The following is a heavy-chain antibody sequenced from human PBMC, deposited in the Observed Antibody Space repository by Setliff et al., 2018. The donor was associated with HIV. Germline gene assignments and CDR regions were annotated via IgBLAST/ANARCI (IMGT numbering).Heavy chain of an antibody. Sequence: ASVKVSCKASGYPFSNFGVSWVRQAPGQRLEWMGWINVGKGNTKYSQEFQGRVTITRDTSASTAYMELSSLRSEDMAVYYCAREVAAAGLDLDYWGQGTLVTVSS. J-gene: IGHJ4*02. CDR1: GYPFSNFG. CDR2: INVGKGNT. V-gene: IGHV1-3*03. D-gene: IGHD6-13*01. CDR3: AREVAAAGLDLDY.